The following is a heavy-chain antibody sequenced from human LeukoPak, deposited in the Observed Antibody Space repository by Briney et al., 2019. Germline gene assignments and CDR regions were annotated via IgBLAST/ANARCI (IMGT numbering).Heavy chain of an antibody. D-gene: IGHD2-2*01. V-gene: IGHV4-31*03. CDR2: IYYSGST. CDR1: GGSISSGGYY. CDR3: ARDAPDIVVVPAARGVRRAFDI. Sequence: SETLSLTCTVSGGSISSGGYYWSWIRQHPGRGLEWIGYIYYSGSTYYNPSLKSRVTISVDTSENQFSLKLSSVTAADTAVYYCARDAPDIVVVPAARGVRRAFDIWGQGTMVTVSS. J-gene: IGHJ3*02.